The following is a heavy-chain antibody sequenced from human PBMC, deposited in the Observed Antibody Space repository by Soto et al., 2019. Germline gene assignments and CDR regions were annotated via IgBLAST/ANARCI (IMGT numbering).Heavy chain of an antibody. J-gene: IGHJ6*02. CDR3: ARRYYDFWSGSYYYYGMDV. CDR1: GYTFTSYD. CDR2: MNPNSGNT. D-gene: IGHD3-3*01. V-gene: IGHV1-8*01. Sequence: ASVKVSCKASGYTFTSYDINWVRQATGQGLEWMGWMNPNSGNTGYAQKFQGRGTMTRNTPISTAYMELSSLGSEDTAVYYCARRYYDFWSGSYYYYGMDVWGQGTTVTVSS.